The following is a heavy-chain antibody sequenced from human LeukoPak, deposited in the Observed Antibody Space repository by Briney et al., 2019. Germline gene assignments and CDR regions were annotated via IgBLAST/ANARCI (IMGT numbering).Heavy chain of an antibody. J-gene: IGHJ4*02. Sequence: PGGSLRLSCAASEFTFSSYGMHWVRQAAGKELEWVAVTWFDGSNKYYADSVKGRFTISRDNSRNTLYLQMNSLRAEDTAVYYCARHLAGSYKGGFDYWGQGTLVTVSS. CDR3: ARHLAGSYKGGFDY. CDR1: EFTFSSYG. CDR2: TWFDGSNK. V-gene: IGHV3-33*01. D-gene: IGHD3-10*01.